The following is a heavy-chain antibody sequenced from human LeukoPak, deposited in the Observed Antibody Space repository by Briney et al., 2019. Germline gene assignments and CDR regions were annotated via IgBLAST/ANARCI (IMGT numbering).Heavy chain of an antibody. D-gene: IGHD3-22*01. V-gene: IGHV3-23*01. CDR1: GFTFSSYA. Sequence: GGSLRLSCAASGFTFSSYAMSWVRQAPGKGLEWVSAISGSGGSTYYADSVKGRFTISRDNSKNTLYLQMNSLRAEDTAVYYCAAQYYYDSSGYYYDDYWGQGTLVTVSS. CDR3: AAQYYYDSSGYYYDDY. J-gene: IGHJ4*02. CDR2: ISGSGGST.